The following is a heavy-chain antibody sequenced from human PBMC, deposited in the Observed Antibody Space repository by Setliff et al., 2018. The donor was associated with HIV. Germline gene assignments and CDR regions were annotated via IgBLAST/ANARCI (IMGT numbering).Heavy chain of an antibody. CDR1: GGSISSDDYF. V-gene: IGHV4-39*01. CDR2: IFHTGST. J-gene: IGHJ4*02. Sequence: SETLSLTCTVSGGSISSDDYFWGWVRQPPGKGLEWIGNIFHTGSTYYNPSLKSRLSISLDTSKNQFSLSLTSVTAADTAVYYCTRGGFGGIIAQCFWGQGTLVTVSS. CDR3: TRGGFGGIIAQCF. D-gene: IGHD3-16*02.